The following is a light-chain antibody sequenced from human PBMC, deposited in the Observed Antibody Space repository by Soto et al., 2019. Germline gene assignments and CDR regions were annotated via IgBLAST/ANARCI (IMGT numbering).Light chain of an antibody. V-gene: IGLV2-14*01. CDR3: SSYSSSSALDVI. Sequence: QSALAQPASVSGSPGQSITISCAGTNRDVGGYNYVSWYQQYPGKAPKLIIYEVTYRPSGVSNRISDSKSGNTASLTISGLQAEDEADYYCSSYSSSSALDVIFGGGTKVTVL. J-gene: IGLJ2*01. CDR1: NRDVGGYNY. CDR2: EVT.